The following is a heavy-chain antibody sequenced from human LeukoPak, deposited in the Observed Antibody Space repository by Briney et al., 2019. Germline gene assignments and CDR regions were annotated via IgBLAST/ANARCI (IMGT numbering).Heavy chain of an antibody. D-gene: IGHD4-17*01. V-gene: IGHV4-4*07. Sequence: PSETLSLTCTVSGGSINNYYYHWIQQPAGKGLEWIGRIYTSGSTNHNPSLKSRVTMSVDTSKNQFSLKVTSVTAADTAVYYCARDGDYDFLHDAFDIWGHGTMVTVSS. CDR2: IYTSGST. CDR3: ARDGDYDFLHDAFDI. J-gene: IGHJ3*02. CDR1: GGSINNYY.